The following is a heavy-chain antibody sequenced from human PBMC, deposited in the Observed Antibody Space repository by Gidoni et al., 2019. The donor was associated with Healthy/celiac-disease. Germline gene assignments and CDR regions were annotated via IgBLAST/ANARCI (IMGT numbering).Heavy chain of an antibody. CDR1: GFTFRDYY. D-gene: IGHD2-15*01. V-gene: IGHV3-11*05. CDR3: ARVRRRGAATPDGAFDI. CDR2: ISSSSSYT. J-gene: IGHJ3*02. Sequence: QVQLVESGGGLFKPGGSLRLSCASSGFTFRDYYMSWIRQAPGKGLEWVSYISSSSSYTNYADSVKDRFTISRDNAKNSLYLQKNSLRAEDTAVYYCARVRRRGAATPDGAFDIWGQGTMVTVSS.